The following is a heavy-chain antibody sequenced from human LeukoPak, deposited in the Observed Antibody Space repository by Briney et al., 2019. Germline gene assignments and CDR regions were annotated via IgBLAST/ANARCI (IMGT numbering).Heavy chain of an antibody. CDR2: ISSSSSYI. CDR1: GFTFSSYS. V-gene: IGHV3-21*01. J-gene: IGHJ4*02. CDR3: ARGVSYSSSWYYFDY. D-gene: IGHD6-13*01. Sequence: GGSLRLSCAASGFTFSSYSMNWVRQAPGKGLEWVSSISSSSSYIYYADSVKGRFTISRDNAKNSLYLQMNSLRAEDTAVYYCARGVSYSSSWYYFDYWGQGTLVTVSS.